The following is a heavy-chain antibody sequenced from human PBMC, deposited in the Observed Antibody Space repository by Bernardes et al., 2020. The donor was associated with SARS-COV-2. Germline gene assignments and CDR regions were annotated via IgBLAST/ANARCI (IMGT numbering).Heavy chain of an antibody. D-gene: IGHD5-18*01. V-gene: IGHV4-59*01. Sequence: SETLSLTCTVSGGSISSYYWSWIRQPPGKGLEWIGYIYYSGSTNYNPSLKSRVTISVDTSKNQFSLKLSSVTAADTAVYYCARGIGLPAYYYYGMDVWGQGTTVTVSS. J-gene: IGHJ6*02. CDR1: GGSISSYY. CDR2: IYYSGST. CDR3: ARGIGLPAYYYYGMDV.